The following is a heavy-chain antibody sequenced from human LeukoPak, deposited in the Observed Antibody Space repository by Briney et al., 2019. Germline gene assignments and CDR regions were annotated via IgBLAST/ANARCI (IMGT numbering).Heavy chain of an antibody. D-gene: IGHD3-9*01. CDR1: GFTFSSYS. CDR2: ISSSGSNI. J-gene: IGHJ4*02. V-gene: IGHV3-48*01. Sequence: GGSLRLSCAASGFTFSSYSMNWVRQAPGKGLEWVSHISSSGSNIYYADSVKGRFTISRDNTKNTLYLQMGSLRAEDMAVYYCARTYYDILTGSPYYFDYWGQGTLVTVSS. CDR3: ARTYYDILTGSPYYFDY.